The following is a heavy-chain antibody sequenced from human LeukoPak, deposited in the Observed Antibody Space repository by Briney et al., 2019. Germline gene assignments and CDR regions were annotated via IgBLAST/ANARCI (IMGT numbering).Heavy chain of an antibody. CDR2: ISGSGGST. CDR3: AKTGVPYYYDSSGYYSDY. CDR1: GFTFSSYA. J-gene: IGHJ4*02. D-gene: IGHD3-22*01. V-gene: IGHV3-23*01. Sequence: QSGGSLRLSCAASGFTFSSYAMSWVRQAPGKGLEWVSAISGSGGSTYYADSVKGRFTISRDNSKNTLYLQMNSLRAEDTAAYYCAKTGVPYYYDSSGYYSDYWGQGTLVTVSS.